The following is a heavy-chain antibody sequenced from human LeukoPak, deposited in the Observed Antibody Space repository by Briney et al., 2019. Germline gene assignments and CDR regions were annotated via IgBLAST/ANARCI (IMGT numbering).Heavy chain of an antibody. CDR3: ARDVGRDILTGYAFDY. CDR2: ITPILGIA. V-gene: IGHV1-69*04. J-gene: IGHJ4*02. Sequence: SVKVSCKASGGTFSSYAISWVRQAPGQGLEWMGRITPILGIANYAQKFQGRVTITADKSTSTAYMELSSLRSEDTAVYYCARDVGRDILTGYAFDYWGQGTLVTVSS. D-gene: IGHD3-9*01. CDR1: GGTFSSYA.